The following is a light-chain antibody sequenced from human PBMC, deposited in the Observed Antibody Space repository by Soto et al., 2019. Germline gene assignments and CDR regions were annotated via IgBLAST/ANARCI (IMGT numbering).Light chain of an antibody. V-gene: IGLV2-23*01. CDR2: EGT. J-gene: IGLJ2*01. CDR3: CSYAGDSTHVV. Sequence: QSVLTQPASVSASPGQSITISCTGTGSDVGSYHLVSWYQHHPGKAPQLIIYEGTRRPSGVSNRFSGSKSGNTASLTISGLQAEDEADYYCCSYAGDSTHVVFGGGTQLTVL. CDR1: GSDVGSYHL.